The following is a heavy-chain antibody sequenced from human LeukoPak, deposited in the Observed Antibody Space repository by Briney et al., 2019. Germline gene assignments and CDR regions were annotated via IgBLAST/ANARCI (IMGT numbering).Heavy chain of an antibody. CDR1: GYSFTSYW. Sequence: GESLKISCKGSGYSFTSYWIGWVRQMPGKGLEWMGIIYPGDSDTRYSPSFQGQVTISADKSISTAYLRWSSLKASDTATYYCARHRDYGDYSAFDYWGQGTLATVSS. V-gene: IGHV5-51*01. D-gene: IGHD4-17*01. CDR3: ARHRDYGDYSAFDY. CDR2: IYPGDSDT. J-gene: IGHJ4*02.